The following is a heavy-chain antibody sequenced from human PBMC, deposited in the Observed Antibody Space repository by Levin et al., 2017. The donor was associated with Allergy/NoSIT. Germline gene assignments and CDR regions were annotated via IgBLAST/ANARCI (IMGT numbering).Heavy chain of an antibody. CDR3: ARDQCYGGGECSPNGD. Sequence: GGSLRLSCAASGFTFSTSTMNWVRQAPGKGLEWVSALSSSSSHSYYADSVKGRFTISRDNAKNSLYLQMNSLRAEDTAVYYCARDQCYGGGECSPNGDWGQGTLVTVSS. V-gene: IGHV3-21*01. J-gene: IGHJ4*02. CDR1: GFTFSTST. CDR2: LSSSSSHS. D-gene: IGHD2-21*01.